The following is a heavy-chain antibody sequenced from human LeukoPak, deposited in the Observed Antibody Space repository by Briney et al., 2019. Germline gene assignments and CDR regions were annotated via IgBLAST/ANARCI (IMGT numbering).Heavy chain of an antibody. J-gene: IGHJ4*02. D-gene: IGHD5-18*01. V-gene: IGHV4-59*08. CDR2: IYDSGST. CDR1: GGSISSYY. CDR3: ARHLSGCSYDY. Sequence: SETLSLTCTVSGGSISSYYWSWIRQPPGKGLEWIGYIYDSGSTNYDPSLKSRLTISVDTSKNQFSLKLRSVTAADTAVYYCARHLSGCSYDYWGQGTLVTVSS.